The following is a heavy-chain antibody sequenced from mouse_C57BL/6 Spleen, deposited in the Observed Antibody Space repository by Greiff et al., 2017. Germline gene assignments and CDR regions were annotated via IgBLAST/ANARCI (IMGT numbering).Heavy chain of an antibody. CDR3: ARDRYYSNLYYAMDY. CDR2: ISDGGSYT. J-gene: IGHJ4*01. Sequence: VQLKESGGGLVKPGGSLKLSCAASGFTFSSYAMSWVRQTPEKRLEWVATISDGGSYTYYPDNVKGRFTISRDNAKNNLYLQMSHLKSEDTAMYYCARDRYYSNLYYAMDYWGQGTSVTVSS. CDR1: GFTFSSYA. D-gene: IGHD2-5*01. V-gene: IGHV5-4*01.